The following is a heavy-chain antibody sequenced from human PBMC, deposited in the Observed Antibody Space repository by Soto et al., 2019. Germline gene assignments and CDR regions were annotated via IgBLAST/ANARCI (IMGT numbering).Heavy chain of an antibody. V-gene: IGHV1-3*01. CDR3: ARADILTGYYLGYYYGMDV. J-gene: IGHJ6*02. CDR2: INAGNGNT. D-gene: IGHD3-9*01. Sequence: QVQLVQSGAEVKKPGASVKVSCKASGYTFTSYAMHWVRQAPGQRLEWMGWINAGNGNTKYSQKFQGRVTITRDTSASTAYMELSSLRSEDTAVYYCARADILTGYYLGYYYGMDVWGQGTTVTVSS. CDR1: GYTFTSYA.